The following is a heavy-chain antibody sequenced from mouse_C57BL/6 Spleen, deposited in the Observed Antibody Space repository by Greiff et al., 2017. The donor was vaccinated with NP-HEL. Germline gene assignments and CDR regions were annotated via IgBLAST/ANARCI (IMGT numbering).Heavy chain of an antibody. J-gene: IGHJ4*01. V-gene: IGHV1-82*01. CDR1: GYAFSSSW. CDR2: IYPGDGDT. CDR3: ARPPAVVATNAMDY. D-gene: IGHD1-1*01. Sequence: VQLQQSGPELVKPGASVKISCKASGYAFSSSWMNWVKQRPGKGLEWIGRIYPGDGDTNYNGKFKGKATLTADKSSSTAYMQLSSLTSEDSAVYIGARPPAVVATNAMDYWGQGTSVTVSS.